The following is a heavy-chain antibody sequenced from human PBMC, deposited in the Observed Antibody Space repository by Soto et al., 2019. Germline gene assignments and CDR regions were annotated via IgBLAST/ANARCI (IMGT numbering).Heavy chain of an antibody. CDR1: GGSITNYY. Sequence: PSETLSLTCAVSGGSITNYYWTWIRQPPGKGLEWIGYIYDIGTAIYSPSLKSRVTFSVDKSKSQFSLKLSSVTAADTAVYYCASRFSDFWSGFLAFDIWGQGTMVTVSS. CDR3: ASRFSDFWSGFLAFDI. J-gene: IGHJ3*02. V-gene: IGHV4-59*01. CDR2: IYDIGTA. D-gene: IGHD3-3*01.